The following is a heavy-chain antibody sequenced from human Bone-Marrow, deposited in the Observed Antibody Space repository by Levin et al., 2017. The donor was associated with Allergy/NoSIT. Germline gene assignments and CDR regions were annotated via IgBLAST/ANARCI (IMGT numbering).Heavy chain of an antibody. CDR3: ARLRDTAMAHFDY. CDR2: IYPGDSDT. V-gene: IGHV5-51*01. D-gene: IGHD5-18*01. CDR1: GYSFTTYW. Sequence: KVSCKASGYSFTTYWIGWVRQMPGKGLEWMGIIYPGDSDTRYSPSFQGQVTISADKSISTAYLQWSSLKASDTAIYYCARLRDTAMAHFDYWGQGTLVTVSS. J-gene: IGHJ4*02.